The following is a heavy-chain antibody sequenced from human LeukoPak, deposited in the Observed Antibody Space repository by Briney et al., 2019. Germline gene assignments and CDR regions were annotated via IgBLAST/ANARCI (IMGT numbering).Heavy chain of an antibody. CDR3: AKEYYGSGSHSHAFDI. J-gene: IGHJ3*02. CDR2: ISGSGGST. V-gene: IGHV3-23*01. Sequence: GGSLRLSCAASGFTFSSYAMSWVRQAPGKGLEWVSAISGSGGSTYYADSVKGRFTISRDNSKNTLYLQMNSLRAEDTAVYYCAKEYYGSGSHSHAFDIWGQGTMVTVSS. D-gene: IGHD3-10*01. CDR1: GFTFSSYA.